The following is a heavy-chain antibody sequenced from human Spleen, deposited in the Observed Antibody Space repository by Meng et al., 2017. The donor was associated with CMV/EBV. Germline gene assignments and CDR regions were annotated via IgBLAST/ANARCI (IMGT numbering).Heavy chain of an antibody. CDR1: GFTVSSNY. V-gene: IGHV3-66*01. J-gene: IGHJ5*02. Sequence: EVQLVESGGXXXXPXXSLXLSCAASGFTVSSNYMSWVRQAPGKGLEWVSVIYSGGSTYYADSVKGRFTISRDNSKNTLYLQMNSLRAEDTAVYYCARDDDSSGYFSSWGQGTLVTVSS. CDR2: IYSGGST. D-gene: IGHD3-22*01. CDR3: ARDDDSSGYFSS.